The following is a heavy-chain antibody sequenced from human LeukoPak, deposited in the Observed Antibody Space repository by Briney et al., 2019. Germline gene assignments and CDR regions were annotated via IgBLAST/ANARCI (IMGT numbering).Heavy chain of an antibody. CDR3: ARARAHLKYYYDSSGYYYFDY. J-gene: IGHJ4*02. CDR2: INHSGST. V-gene: IGHV4-34*01. CDR1: GAAISSNY. Sequence: SETLSLTCTVSGAAISSNYWSWIRQPPGKGLEWIGEINHSGSTNYNPSLKSRVTISVDTSKNQFSLKLSSVTAADTAVYYCARARAHLKYYYDSSGYYYFDYWGQGTLVTVSS. D-gene: IGHD3-22*01.